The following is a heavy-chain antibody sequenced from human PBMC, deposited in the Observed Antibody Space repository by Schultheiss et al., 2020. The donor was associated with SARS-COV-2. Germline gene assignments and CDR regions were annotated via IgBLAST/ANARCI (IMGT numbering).Heavy chain of an antibody. CDR3: ARVGDYGDQDY. CDR1: GDIFRNYA. Sequence: SVKVSCKVSGDIFRNYALTWVRLAPGQGLEWMGGIIPILGTTNHAQKFQGRVTLTADESTGTVYMELSSLRSDDSAVYYCARVGDYGDQDYWGQGTRVTVSS. J-gene: IGHJ4*02. D-gene: IGHD4-17*01. CDR2: IIPILGTT. V-gene: IGHV1-69*13.